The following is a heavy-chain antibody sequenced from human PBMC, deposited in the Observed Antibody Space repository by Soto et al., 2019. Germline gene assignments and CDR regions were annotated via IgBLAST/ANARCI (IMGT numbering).Heavy chain of an antibody. D-gene: IGHD6-6*01. J-gene: IGHJ5*01. CDR1: GYSFTSNW. CDR2: IFPSDSDT. Sequence: PGESLKISCKASGYSFTSNWIAWVRQMPGKGLGWMGIIFPSDSDTRYSPSFQGQVTISADKSTSTAYLQWSSLKPSDTAIYYCARNPPFSSASGRLDPWGQGTLVTVSS. CDR3: ARNPPFSSASGRLDP. V-gene: IGHV5-51*01.